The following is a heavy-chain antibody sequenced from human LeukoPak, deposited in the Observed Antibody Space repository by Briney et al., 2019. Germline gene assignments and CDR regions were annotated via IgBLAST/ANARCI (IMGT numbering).Heavy chain of an antibody. V-gene: IGHV3-30*02. J-gene: IGHJ5*02. D-gene: IGHD6-19*01. CDR1: GCTFGSYG. CDR2: ERYDGNNP. Sequence: GGPLRLCCAASGCTFGSYGMHWVRQAPGKGLDWVAFERYDGNNPYYSASVKGRFTISRDNSKNTLYLQMNSLRAEDTAVYYCARGGSGWSGGYNWFDPWGQGTLVTVSS. CDR3: ARGGSGWSGGYNWFDP.